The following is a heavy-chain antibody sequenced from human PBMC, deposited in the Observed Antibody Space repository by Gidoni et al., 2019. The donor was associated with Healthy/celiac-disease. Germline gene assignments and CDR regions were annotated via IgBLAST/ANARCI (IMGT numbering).Heavy chain of an antibody. V-gene: IGHV4-59*01. J-gene: IGHJ2*01. CDR1: GGSISSYY. CDR3: ARSRTAVAGTGEGWYFDL. CDR2: IYYSGST. Sequence: SGGSISSYYWSWIRQPPGKGLEWIGYIYYSGSTNYNPSLKSRVTISVDTSKNQFSLKLSSVTAADTAVYYCARSRTAVAGTGEGWYFDLWGRGTLVTVSS. D-gene: IGHD6-19*01.